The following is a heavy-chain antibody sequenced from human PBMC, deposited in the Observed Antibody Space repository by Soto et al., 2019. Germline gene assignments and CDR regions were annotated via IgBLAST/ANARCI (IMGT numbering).Heavy chain of an antibody. J-gene: IGHJ4*02. D-gene: IGHD1-7*01. CDR1: GLAFNSYA. CDR3: ARPNWNYDYFDY. V-gene: IGHV3-48*02. CDR2: ISSSSSTT. Sequence: AWSVSLSCAATGLAFNSYAMSWVRQAPGKGLEWVSYISSSSSTTYYADAVKGRFTISRDNAKNSLYLQMNSLRDEDTAVYYCARPNWNYDYFDYWGQGTLVTVSS.